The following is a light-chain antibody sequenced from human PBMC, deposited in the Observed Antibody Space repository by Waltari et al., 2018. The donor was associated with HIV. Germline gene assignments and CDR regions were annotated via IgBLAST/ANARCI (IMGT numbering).Light chain of an antibody. Sequence: QSVLTQPPSASGTPGQRVTISCSGSSSNIGRNYVYWYQQLPGTAPKLLIYTNNQRPSGVPDRCSGSKSGTTASRAIRGLRPEDKADYYCAAWNDNLRGDVFGTGTKVTV. CDR3: AAWNDNLRGDV. CDR1: SSNIGRNY. J-gene: IGLJ1*01. CDR2: TNN. V-gene: IGLV1-47*01.